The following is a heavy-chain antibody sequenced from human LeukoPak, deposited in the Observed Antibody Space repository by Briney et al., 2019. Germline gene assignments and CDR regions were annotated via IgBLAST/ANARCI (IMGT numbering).Heavy chain of an antibody. D-gene: IGHD6-19*01. CDR1: GFTFGGYA. J-gene: IGHJ4*02. CDR3: TRVYSSGSSFDY. Sequence: GGSLRLSCTASGFTFGGYAMSWVRQAPGKGLEWVGFIRSKAYGGTTEYAASVKGRFTISRDDSKSIAYLQMNSLKTEDTAVYYCTRVYSSGSSFDYWGQGTLVTVSS. CDR2: IRSKAYGGTT. V-gene: IGHV3-49*04.